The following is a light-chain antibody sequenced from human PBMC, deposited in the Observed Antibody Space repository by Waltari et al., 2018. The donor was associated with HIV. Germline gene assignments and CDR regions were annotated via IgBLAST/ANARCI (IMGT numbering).Light chain of an antibody. CDR2: KAS. CDR1: QSIRNW. CDR3: QQYSSDPLT. J-gene: IGKJ4*01. V-gene: IGKV1-5*03. Sequence: DIQMTQSLSTVSASVGDKIIITCRASQSIRNWLAWFQQKPGKAPKLLIYKASNLESGVPSRFSGSGSGTEFTLTIISLQPDDFATYFCQQYSSDPLTFGRGTRVEVK.